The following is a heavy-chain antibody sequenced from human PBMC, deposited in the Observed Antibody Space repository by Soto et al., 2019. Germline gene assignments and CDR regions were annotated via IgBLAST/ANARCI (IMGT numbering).Heavy chain of an antibody. CDR2: IIPIFGTA. CDR3: ARVTRSGYSYGYSTKRFDP. D-gene: IGHD5-18*01. CDR1: GGTFSSYA. Sequence: QVQLVQSGAEVKKPGSSVKVSCKASGGTFSSYAISWVRQAPGQGLEWMGGIIPIFGTANYAQKFQGRVTITADESTSTAYMELSSLRSEDTAGYYCARVTRSGYSYGYSTKRFDPWGQGTLVTVSS. V-gene: IGHV1-69*12. J-gene: IGHJ5*02.